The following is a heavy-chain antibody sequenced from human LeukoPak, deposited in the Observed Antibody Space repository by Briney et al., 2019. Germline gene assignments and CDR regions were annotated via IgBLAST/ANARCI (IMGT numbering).Heavy chain of an antibody. D-gene: IGHD4-17*01. CDR1: GFTFRSYW. V-gene: IGHV3-74*01. CDR2: ISSDGSST. Sequence: GSLRLSCAASGFTFRSYWMHWVRQAPGKGLVWVSRISSDGSSTDYADSVKGRFTIFRDNAKNTLYLLMNSLGAEDTAVYYCVRVHYGDYHDYWGQGTLVTVSS. J-gene: IGHJ4*02. CDR3: VRVHYGDYHDY.